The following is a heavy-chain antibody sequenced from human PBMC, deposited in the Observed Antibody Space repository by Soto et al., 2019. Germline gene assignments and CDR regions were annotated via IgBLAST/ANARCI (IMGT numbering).Heavy chain of an antibody. D-gene: IGHD6-13*01. V-gene: IGHV1-8*01. CDR2: MNRNTGNT. Sequence: GASVKFSCTASGYPFTSYDINWVRQATGQGLEWIAWMNRNTGNTEYAQKFQGIVTMTRNPSISTAYMELSSLRSEDTAVYYCAKARIAAAEVYYGMDVWGQGTTVTVSS. CDR1: GYPFTSYD. CDR3: AKARIAAAEVYYGMDV. J-gene: IGHJ6*02.